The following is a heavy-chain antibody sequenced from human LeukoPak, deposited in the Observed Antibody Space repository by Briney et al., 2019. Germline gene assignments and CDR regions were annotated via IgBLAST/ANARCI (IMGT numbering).Heavy chain of an antibody. D-gene: IGHD3-3*01. CDR2: ISGSGGST. CDR1: GFTFSSYA. CDR3: ARPVYYDFWSGYYTDYYYGMDV. V-gene: IGHV3-23*01. J-gene: IGHJ6*02. Sequence: PGGSLRLSCAASGFTFSSYAMSWVRQAPGKGLEWVSAISGSGGSTYYADSVKGRFTISRDNAKNSLYLQMNSLRAEDTAVYYCARPVYYDFWSGYYTDYYYGMDVWGQGTTVTVSS.